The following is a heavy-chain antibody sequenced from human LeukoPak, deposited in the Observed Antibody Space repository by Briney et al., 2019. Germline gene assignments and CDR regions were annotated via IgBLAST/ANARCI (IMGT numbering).Heavy chain of an antibody. Sequence: SETLSLTCTVSGGSISRSSYYWGWVRQPPGKGLEWIGSIYYSGSTTYNPSLKSRVTMSADTSKNQFSLNLSSVTAADTAVYYCAREVIAAHNWFDPWGQGTLVTVSS. CDR3: AREVIAAHNWFDP. CDR1: GGSISRSSYY. CDR2: IYYSGST. V-gene: IGHV4-39*07. D-gene: IGHD6-6*01. J-gene: IGHJ5*02.